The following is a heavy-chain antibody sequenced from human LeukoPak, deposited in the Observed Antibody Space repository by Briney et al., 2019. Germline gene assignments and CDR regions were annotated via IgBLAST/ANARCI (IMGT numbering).Heavy chain of an antibody. Sequence: SETLSLTCTVSGDITHYWGWIRQPPGKGLECIGSIYFSGSAYYNPSLRSRVTISLDTSKKQLSLKLNSVTAADTAVYYCARGRLGYCDSSSCLEAFDIWGQGTMVTVSS. CDR1: GDITHY. J-gene: IGHJ3*02. D-gene: IGHD2-2*01. V-gene: IGHV4-39*01. CDR2: IYFSGSA. CDR3: ARGRLGYCDSSSCLEAFDI.